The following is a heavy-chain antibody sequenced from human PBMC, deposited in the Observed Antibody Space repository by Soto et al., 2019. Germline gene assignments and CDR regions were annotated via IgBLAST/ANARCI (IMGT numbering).Heavy chain of an antibody. CDR2: IIPIFGTA. V-gene: IGHV1-69*13. D-gene: IGHD6-13*01. J-gene: IGHJ6*02. CDR3: ARAKSGAPYKQQLAFYYYYYGMDV. CDR1: GGTFSSYA. Sequence: SVKVSCKASGGTFSSYAISWVRQAPGQGLEWMGGIIPIFGTANYAQKFQGRVTITADESTSTAYMELSSLRSEDTAVYYCARAKSGAPYKQQLAFYYYYYGMDVWGQGTTVTVSS.